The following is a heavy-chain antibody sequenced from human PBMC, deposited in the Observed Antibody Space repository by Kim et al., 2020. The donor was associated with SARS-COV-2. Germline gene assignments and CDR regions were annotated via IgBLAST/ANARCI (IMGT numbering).Heavy chain of an antibody. D-gene: IGHD1-1*01. CDR3: TRHESRNLHDY. Sequence: GGSLRLSCAASGFTFSGSAMHWVRQASGKGLEWVGRIRSKANSYATAYAASVKGRFTISRDDSKNTAYLQMNSLKTEDTAVYYCTRHESRNLHDYWGQGTLVTVSS. J-gene: IGHJ4*02. CDR2: IRSKANSYAT. V-gene: IGHV3-73*01. CDR1: GFTFSGSA.